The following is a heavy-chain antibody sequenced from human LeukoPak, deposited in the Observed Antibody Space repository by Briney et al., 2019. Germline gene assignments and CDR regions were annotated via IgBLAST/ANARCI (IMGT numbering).Heavy chain of an antibody. CDR2: IGPYNVNT. Sequence: ASVKVSCKASGYTFTSYGISWVRQAPGQGLGWMGWIGPYNVNTNYAQKFQGRVTMTTDTSTTTAYMELRSLRSDDTAVYYCARDFQYGDQATSDIWGQGTLVTVSS. D-gene: IGHD4-17*01. CDR1: GYTFTSYG. CDR3: ARDFQYGDQATSDI. V-gene: IGHV1-18*01. J-gene: IGHJ3*02.